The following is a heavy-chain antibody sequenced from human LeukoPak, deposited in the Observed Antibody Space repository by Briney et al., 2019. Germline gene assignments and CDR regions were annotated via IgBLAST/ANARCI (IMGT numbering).Heavy chain of an antibody. J-gene: IGHJ6*03. CDR3: ARAPSRYSNVERSVGRWFYYYMDA. CDR1: GGTFITYA. V-gene: IGHV1-69*13. D-gene: IGHD4-11*01. CDR2: IIPIFGTA. Sequence: GASVKVSCKASGGTFITYALGWVRQAPGQGLEWMGGIIPIFGTANYAQTFQDRVTLTADESTNTAYMELNSLRSEDTAVYYCARAPSRYSNVERSVGRWFYYYMDAWGQGTTVTVSS.